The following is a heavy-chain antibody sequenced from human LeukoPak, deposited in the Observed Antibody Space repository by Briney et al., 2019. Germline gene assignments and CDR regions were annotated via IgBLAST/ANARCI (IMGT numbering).Heavy chain of an antibody. Sequence: HSGGTLRLSCAASGFTFSSYTMSWVRQAPGKGLEWVAAISGSGGTTYYTDSVKGRFTISRDNAKNSLYLQMNSLRAEDTAVYYCAELGITMIGGVWGKGTTVTISS. D-gene: IGHD3-10*02. CDR3: AELGITMIGGV. CDR2: ISGSGGTT. CDR1: GFTFSSYT. V-gene: IGHV3-23*01. J-gene: IGHJ6*04.